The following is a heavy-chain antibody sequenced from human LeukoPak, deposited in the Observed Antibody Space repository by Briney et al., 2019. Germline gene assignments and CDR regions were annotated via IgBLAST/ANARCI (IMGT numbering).Heavy chain of an antibody. J-gene: IGHJ5*02. Sequence: PGGSLRLYCATSGFTFNMYAMGWVRQAPGKGLQWVSSISGSGDTTYYADSVKGRFTISRDNSKNTLYLQMNSLGADDAAIYYCAKERLGNTKWFDPWGQGTLVTVSS. D-gene: IGHD7-27*01. CDR1: GFTFNMYA. CDR2: ISGSGDTT. V-gene: IGHV3-23*01. CDR3: AKERLGNTKWFDP.